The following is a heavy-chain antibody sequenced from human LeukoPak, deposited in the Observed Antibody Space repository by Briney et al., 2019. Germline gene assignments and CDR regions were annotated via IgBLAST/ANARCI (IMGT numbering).Heavy chain of an antibody. CDR1: GFTFSSTD. V-gene: IGHV3-13*01. Sequence: GGSPRLSCAASGFTFSSTDMHWVRQAAGKSLEWVSAIGVAGDTYYPDSVKGRFTISRENAKNSLYLQVNTLRADDTAVYYCVKEKRSSGAFDIWGQGTLITVSS. CDR3: VKEKRSSGAFDI. J-gene: IGHJ3*02. CDR2: IGVAGDT. D-gene: IGHD1-26*01.